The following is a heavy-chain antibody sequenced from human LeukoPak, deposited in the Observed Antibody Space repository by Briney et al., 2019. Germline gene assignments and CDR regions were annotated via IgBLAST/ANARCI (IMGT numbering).Heavy chain of an antibody. J-gene: IGHJ4*02. V-gene: IGHV3-23*01. CDR2: ISGSGGST. CDR3: ATTHPITLIVVVITPFGY. Sequence: GGSLRLSCAASGHTLSFSAMRWVPQAPGKGLEWVSAISGSGGSTYYADSVKGRFTISRDNSKNKYNLQVNSLRAVYTHVCECATTHPITLIVVVITPFGYWGQGTLVTVSS. D-gene: IGHD3-22*01. CDR1: GHTLSFSA.